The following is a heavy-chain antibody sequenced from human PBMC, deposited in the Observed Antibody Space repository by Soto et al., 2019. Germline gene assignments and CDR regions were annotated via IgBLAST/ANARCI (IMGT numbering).Heavy chain of an antibody. D-gene: IGHD4-17*01. Sequence: QVQLVESGGGVVQPGRSLRLSCAASGFTFSSYGMHWVRQAPGKGLEWVAVIWYDGSNKYYADSVKGRFTISRDNSKNXLXXQMNRLRAEDTAVYYCARDGYGDSDPDYYYYGMAVWGQGTTVTVSS. CDR2: IWYDGSNK. CDR1: GFTFSSYG. CDR3: ARDGYGDSDPDYYYYGMAV. J-gene: IGHJ6*02. V-gene: IGHV3-33*01.